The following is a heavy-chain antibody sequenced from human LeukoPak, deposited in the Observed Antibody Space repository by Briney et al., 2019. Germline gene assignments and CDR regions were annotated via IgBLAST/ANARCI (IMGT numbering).Heavy chain of an antibody. Sequence: GGSLRLSCAASGFTFSTYAMNWVRQAPGKGLEWVSGISASGGGKFYADSVKGRFTISRDKSKSTVSLQMNSMRAEDAAVYYCAKDNADYPIYYFDSWGQGILVTVSS. J-gene: IGHJ4*02. D-gene: IGHD3-16*01. CDR1: GFTFSTYA. CDR3: AKDNADYPIYYFDS. CDR2: ISASGGGK. V-gene: IGHV3-23*01.